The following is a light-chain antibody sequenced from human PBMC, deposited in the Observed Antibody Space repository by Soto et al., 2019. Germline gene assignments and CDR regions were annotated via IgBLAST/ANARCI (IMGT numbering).Light chain of an antibody. V-gene: IGKV3-11*01. J-gene: IGKJ4*01. CDR1: QSVSSY. Sequence: EIVLTQSPATLSLSPGERATLSCRASQSVSSYLAWYQQKPGQAPRLLIYDASNRATGIPARFSGSGSGTNFTLTISTLEPEDFAVYYCQKRSNWSPPFGGGTKVEIK. CDR3: QKRSNWSPP. CDR2: DAS.